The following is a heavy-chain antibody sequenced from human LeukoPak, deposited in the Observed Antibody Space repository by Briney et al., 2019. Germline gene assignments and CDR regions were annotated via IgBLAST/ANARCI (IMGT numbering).Heavy chain of an antibody. V-gene: IGHV1-8*03. CDR3: ARGGSLTGDHEFQYYYYGMDV. Sequence: ASVKVSCKASGYTFTSYYMHWVRQATGQGLERMGWMNPNSGNTGYTQKFQGRVTITRNTSISTAYMELSSLRSEDTAVYYCARGGSLTGDHEFQYYYYGMDVWGQGTTVTVSS. D-gene: IGHD7-27*01. CDR2: MNPNSGNT. J-gene: IGHJ6*02. CDR1: GYTFTSYY.